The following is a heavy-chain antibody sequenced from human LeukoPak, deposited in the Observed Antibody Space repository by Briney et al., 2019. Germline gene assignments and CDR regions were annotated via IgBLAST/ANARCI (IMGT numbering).Heavy chain of an antibody. CDR1: GGSFSGYY. D-gene: IGHD3-22*01. V-gene: IGHV4-34*01. CDR3: ARLTYYYDSSGYLSQPFDY. Sequence: PSETLSLTCAVYGGSFSGYYWSWIRQPPGKGLEWIGEINHSGGTDYSPSLKSRVTISVDTSKNQFSLKLSSVTAADTAVYYCARLTYYYDSSGYLSQPFDYWGQGTLVTVSS. CDR2: INHSGGT. J-gene: IGHJ4*02.